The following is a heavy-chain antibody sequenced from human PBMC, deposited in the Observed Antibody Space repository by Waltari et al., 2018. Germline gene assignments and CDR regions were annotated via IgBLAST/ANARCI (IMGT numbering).Heavy chain of an antibody. CDR3: TTDLTGYSDY. V-gene: IGHV3-74*01. CDR2: INPDGSST. J-gene: IGHJ4*02. D-gene: IGHD3-9*01. Sequence: DVRLVESGGGLLQPVGSLRLSCAASGFTFIHYWMLGVRQPPGKGLVWVSRINPDGSSTSYADSVKGRFTISRDNAKNTLYMQMNSLRAEDTAVYYCTTDLTGYSDYWGQGTLVTVSS. CDR1: GFTFIHYW.